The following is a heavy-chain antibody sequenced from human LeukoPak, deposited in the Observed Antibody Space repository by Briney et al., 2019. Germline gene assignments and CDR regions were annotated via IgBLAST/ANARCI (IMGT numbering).Heavy chain of an antibody. CDR2: IKSKTDGGTT. CDR3: TTDEGYYDSSGYYQFDY. J-gene: IGHJ4*02. CDR1: GFTFSSYA. D-gene: IGHD3-22*01. V-gene: IGHV3-15*01. Sequence: GGSLRLSCAASGFTFSSYAMSWVRQAPGKGLEWVGRIKSKTDGGTTDYAAPVKGRFTISRDDSKNTLYLQMNSLKTEDTAVYYCTTDEGYYDSSGYYQFDYWGQGTLVTVSS.